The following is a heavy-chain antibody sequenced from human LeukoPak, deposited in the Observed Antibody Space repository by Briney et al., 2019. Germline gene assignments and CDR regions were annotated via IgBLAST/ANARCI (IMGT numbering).Heavy chain of an antibody. Sequence: ASVKVSCKASGYTFTGYYMHWVRQAPGQGLEWMGWINPNSGGTNYAQKFQGRVTMTRDTSISTAYMELSRLRSDDTAVYYCARDLKYSSTNEDYWGQGTLVTVSS. CDR3: ARDLKYSSTNEDY. CDR2: INPNSGGT. J-gene: IGHJ4*02. CDR1: GYTFTGYY. V-gene: IGHV1-2*02. D-gene: IGHD6-13*01.